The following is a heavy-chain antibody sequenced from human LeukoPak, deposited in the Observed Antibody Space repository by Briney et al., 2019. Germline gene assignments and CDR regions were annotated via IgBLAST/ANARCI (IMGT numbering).Heavy chain of an antibody. CDR3: ARDPPAVLIDTYG. D-gene: IGHD2-8*01. V-gene: IGHV3-66*01. CDR1: GFIVTNNY. Sequence: GGSLRLSCTASGFIVTNNYINWVRQAPGKGLEWVSLVYSGGSTYYADSVKGRFTISRDNSKNMVYLQMNSLRAEDTAMYYCARDPPAVLIDTYGWGQGTLLTVSS. CDR2: VYSGGST. J-gene: IGHJ4*02.